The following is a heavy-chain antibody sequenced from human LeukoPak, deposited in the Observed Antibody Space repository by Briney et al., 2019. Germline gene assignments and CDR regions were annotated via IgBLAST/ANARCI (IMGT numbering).Heavy chain of an antibody. Sequence: PSETLSLTCTVSGGSISSYYWSWIRQPPGKGLEWIGYIYYSGSTNYNPSLKSRVTISVDTSENQFSLKLSSVTAADTAVYYCAGSLDTAMATLDYWGQGTLVTVSS. CDR3: AGSLDTAMATLDY. CDR1: GGSISSYY. D-gene: IGHD5-18*01. J-gene: IGHJ4*02. CDR2: IYYSGST. V-gene: IGHV4-59*01.